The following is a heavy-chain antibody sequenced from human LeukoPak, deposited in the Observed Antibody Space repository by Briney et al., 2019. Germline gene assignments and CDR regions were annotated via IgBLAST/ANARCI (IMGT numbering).Heavy chain of an antibody. CDR1: GFIFNIYG. J-gene: IGHJ5*02. CDR2: ISNDGGGT. CDR3: AKGSSGYFVDL. V-gene: IGHV3-23*01. Sequence: GGSLRLSCAASGFIFNIYGLIWVRQAPGKGLEWVSAISNDGGGTNYADFVKGRFTISRDNSKNTLFLQMNSLRAEDTAPYYCAKGSSGYFVDLWGQGTLVTVSS. D-gene: IGHD3-22*01.